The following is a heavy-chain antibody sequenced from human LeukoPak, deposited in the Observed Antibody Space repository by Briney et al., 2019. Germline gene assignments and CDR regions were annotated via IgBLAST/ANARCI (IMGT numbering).Heavy chain of an antibody. Sequence: GGSLRLSCAASGFTFSSYAMSWVRQAPGKGLEWVSAISGSGGSTYYVDSVKGRFTISRDNSKNTLYLQMNSLRAEDTAVYYCAKVTSDIVVVVAATAFDYWGQGTLVTVSS. CDR2: ISGSGGST. J-gene: IGHJ4*02. CDR3: AKVTSDIVVVVAATAFDY. V-gene: IGHV3-23*01. D-gene: IGHD2-15*01. CDR1: GFTFSSYA.